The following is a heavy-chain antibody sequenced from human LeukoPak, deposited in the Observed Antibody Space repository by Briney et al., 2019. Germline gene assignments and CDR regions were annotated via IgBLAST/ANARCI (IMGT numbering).Heavy chain of an antibody. V-gene: IGHV3-21*01. CDR3: ARVSLPAGGYYYMDV. CDR1: GFTFSSYS. CDR2: ISSSSSYI. D-gene: IGHD3-16*01. Sequence: KPGGSLRLSCAASGFTFSSYSMNWVRQAPGKGLEWVSSISSSSSYIYYADSVKGRFTISRDNAKNSLYLQMNSLRAEDTAVYYCARVSLPAGGYYYMDVWGKGTTVTVSS. J-gene: IGHJ6*03.